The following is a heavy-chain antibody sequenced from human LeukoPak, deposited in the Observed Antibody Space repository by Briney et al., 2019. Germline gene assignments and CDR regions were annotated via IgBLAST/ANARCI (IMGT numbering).Heavy chain of an antibody. V-gene: IGHV4-39*01. CDR1: DGSISSSSYY. J-gene: IGHJ5*02. D-gene: IGHD6-13*01. Sequence: PSETLSLTCTVSDGSISSSSYYWGWTRQPPGKGLEWIGSIYYSGSTYYNPSLKSRVTISVDTSKNQFSLKLSSVTAADTAVYYCARHVYSSSWYRWFDPWGQGTLVTVSS. CDR3: ARHVYSSSWYRWFDP. CDR2: IYYSGST.